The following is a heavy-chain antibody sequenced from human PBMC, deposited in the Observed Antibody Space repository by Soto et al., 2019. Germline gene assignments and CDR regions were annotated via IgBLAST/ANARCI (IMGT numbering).Heavy chain of an antibody. CDR2: ISSYNGNT. CDR3: ARDASVGLNEY. D-gene: IGHD1-26*01. J-gene: IGHJ4*02. CDR1: GYTFTSYG. V-gene: IGHV1-18*01. Sequence: ALVKVSCXASGYTFTSYGISWVRQAPGQGLEWTGWISSYNGNTKYAQKLQGRVTMTTDTSTSTAYMELRSLSSPDTAVYYCARDASVGLNEYWRQGTLVSVSS.